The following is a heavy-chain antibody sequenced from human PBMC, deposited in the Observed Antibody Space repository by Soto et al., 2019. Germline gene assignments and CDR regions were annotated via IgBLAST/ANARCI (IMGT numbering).Heavy chain of an antibody. CDR2: IWYDGSNK. CDR1: GFTFSSYG. J-gene: IGHJ4*02. CDR3: ARDQHRGYCSSTSCYAGPEGDY. Sequence: GGSLRLSCAASGFTFSSYGMHWVRQAPGKGLEWVAVIWYDGSNKYYADSVKGRFTISRDNSKNTLYLQMNSLRAEDTAVYYCARDQHRGYCSSTSCYAGPEGDYWGQGTLVTVSS. V-gene: IGHV3-33*01. D-gene: IGHD2-2*01.